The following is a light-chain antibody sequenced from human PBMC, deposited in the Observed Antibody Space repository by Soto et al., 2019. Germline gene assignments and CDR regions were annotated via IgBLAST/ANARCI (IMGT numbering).Light chain of an antibody. V-gene: IGLV2-11*01. J-gene: IGLJ1*01. CDR2: DVS. CDR3: CSYAGSYTLYV. CDR1: TSDVGGYNY. Sequence: QSALTHPRSVSGSPGQSVTISCTGTTSDVGGYNYVSWYQQHPGKAPKLMIYDVSKRPSGVPDRFSGSKSGNTASLTISGLQAEDEADYYCCSYAGSYTLYVFGTGTKLTVL.